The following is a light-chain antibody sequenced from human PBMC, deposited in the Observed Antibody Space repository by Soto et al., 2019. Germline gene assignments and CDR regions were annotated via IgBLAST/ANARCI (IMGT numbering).Light chain of an antibody. Sequence: IVLTQSAATLSLSPGERATLSCRASQSVSSYLAWYQQKPGQAPRLLIYGASSRATGIPDRFSGSGSGTDFTLTISRLEPEDFAVYYCQQYGSSPRTFGQGTKVDIK. CDR2: GAS. CDR1: QSVSSY. CDR3: QQYGSSPRT. V-gene: IGKV3-20*01. J-gene: IGKJ1*01.